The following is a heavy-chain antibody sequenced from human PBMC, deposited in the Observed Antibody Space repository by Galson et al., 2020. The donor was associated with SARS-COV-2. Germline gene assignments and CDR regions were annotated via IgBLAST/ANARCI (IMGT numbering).Heavy chain of an antibody. Sequence: GSLRLSCAASGFTFSDYYMSWIRQAPGKGLEWVSYISSSSSYTNYADSVKGRFTISRDNAKNSLYLQMNSLRAEDTAVYYCARDRSTYGDYNDAFDIWGQGTMVTVSS. V-gene: IGHV3-11*06. CDR3: ARDRSTYGDYNDAFDI. CDR2: ISSSSSYT. J-gene: IGHJ3*02. CDR1: GFTFSDYY. D-gene: IGHD4-17*01.